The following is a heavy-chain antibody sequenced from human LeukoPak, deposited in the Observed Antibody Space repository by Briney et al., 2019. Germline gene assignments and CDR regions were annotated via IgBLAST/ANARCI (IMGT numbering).Heavy chain of an antibody. CDR2: ISWNSGSI. CDR3: ARTTVT. CDR1: GFTFDDYA. Sequence: GGSLRLSCAASGFTFDDYAMHWVRQAPGKGLEWVSGISWNSGSIGYADSVKGRFTISRDNSKNTLYLQMNSLRADDTAVYYCARTTVTWGQGTLVTVSS. J-gene: IGHJ4*02. D-gene: IGHD4-11*01. V-gene: IGHV3-9*01.